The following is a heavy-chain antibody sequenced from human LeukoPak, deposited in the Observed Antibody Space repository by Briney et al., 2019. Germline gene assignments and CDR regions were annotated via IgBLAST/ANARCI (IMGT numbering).Heavy chain of an antibody. CDR1: GGTFSSYA. CDR2: IIPIFGTA. CDR3: ARAHTPTDIVVVPAAENYCYMDV. D-gene: IGHD2-2*01. J-gene: IGHJ6*03. V-gene: IGHV1-69*13. Sequence: ASVKVSCKASGGTFSSYAISWVRQAPGQGLEWMGGIIPIFGTANYAQKFQGRVTITADESTSTAYMELSSLRSEDTAVYYCARAHTPTDIVVVPAAENYCYMDVWGKGTTVTVSS.